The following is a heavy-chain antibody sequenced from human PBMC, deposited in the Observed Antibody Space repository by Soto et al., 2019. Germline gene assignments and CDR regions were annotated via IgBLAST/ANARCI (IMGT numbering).Heavy chain of an antibody. Sequence: GGSLRLSCAASGFTFDDYAMHWVRQAPGKGLEWVSGISWNSGSIGYADSVKGRFTISKDNAKNSLYLQMNSLRAEDTALYYCAKGTTAIHAYFDYWGQGTLVTVSS. CDR1: GFTFDDYA. CDR2: ISWNSGSI. CDR3: AKGTTAIHAYFDY. J-gene: IGHJ4*02. V-gene: IGHV3-9*01. D-gene: IGHD2-21*02.